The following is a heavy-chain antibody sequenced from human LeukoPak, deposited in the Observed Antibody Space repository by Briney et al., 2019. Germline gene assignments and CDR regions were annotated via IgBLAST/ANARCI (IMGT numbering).Heavy chain of an antibody. D-gene: IGHD1-14*01. V-gene: IGHV3-74*01. Sequence: GGSLRLSCAASGFTFSSYWMYWVRQVPGQGLVWVARINPGGSSITYADSVKGRLTISRDNAKNTLYLQMDSLRAEDTGVYYCARSNQADDYWGQGTLVTVSS. CDR1: GFTFSSYW. J-gene: IGHJ4*02. CDR3: ARSNQADDY. CDR2: INPGGSSI.